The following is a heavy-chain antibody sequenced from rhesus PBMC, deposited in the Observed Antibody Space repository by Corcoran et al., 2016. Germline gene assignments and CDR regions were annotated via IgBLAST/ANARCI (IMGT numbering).Heavy chain of an antibody. J-gene: IGHJ4*01. CDR3: ARDTYYYSGSYYYGTFDY. Sequence: QVQLQESGPGLVKPSETLSLTCAVSGGSFSGYYWGWIRQPPGKGLEWIGYISGSSGSTDQTPPLKGLVTISTDTSKNQFFLKLSSVTAADTAVYYCARDTYYYSGSYYYGTFDYWGQGVLVTVSS. V-gene: IGHV4-165*01. D-gene: IGHD3-16*01. CDR2: ISGSSGST. CDR1: GGSFSGYY.